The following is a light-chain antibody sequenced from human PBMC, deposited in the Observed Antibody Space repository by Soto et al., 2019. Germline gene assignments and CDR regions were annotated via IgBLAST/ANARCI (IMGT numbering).Light chain of an antibody. CDR1: TSDVDYNR. Sequence: QSALTQPASVTGSPGQSITISCTGTTSDVDYNRVSWYQQYPGTAPKLMINEVNKRPSGVPDRFSGSKSGNTASLTVSGLQAEDEADYFCNSYGGTNNYVVFGGGTKVTVL. V-gene: IGLV2-8*01. J-gene: IGLJ2*01. CDR2: EVN. CDR3: NSYGGTNNYVV.